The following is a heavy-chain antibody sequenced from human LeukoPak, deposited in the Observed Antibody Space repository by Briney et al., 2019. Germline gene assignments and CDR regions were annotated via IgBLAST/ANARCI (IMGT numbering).Heavy chain of an antibody. CDR1: GXXFSSYS. J-gene: IGHJ4*02. V-gene: IGHV3-21*01. D-gene: IGHD3-9*01. CDR3: ARDPTYFDWLPVY. CDR2: ISSSSSYI. Sequence: PGGSLRLSCAASGXXFSSYSMNWVRQAPGKGLEWVSSISSSSSYIYYADSVKGRFTISRDNAKNSLYLQMNSLRAEDTAVYYCARDPTYFDWLPVYWGQGTLVTVSS.